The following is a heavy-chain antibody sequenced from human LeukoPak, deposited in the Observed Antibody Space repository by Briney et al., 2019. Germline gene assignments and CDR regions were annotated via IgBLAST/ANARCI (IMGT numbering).Heavy chain of an antibody. Sequence: GGSLILSCAASGFTFSSSGMHWVRQAPGKGLEWVTFIRYDGSTKSYADSVKGRFTISRDNSKNTLYLQMNSLRAEDTAVYYYVKDRGGTYYFDFWGQGTPVTLSS. CDR2: IRYDGSTK. CDR3: VKDRGGTYYFDF. V-gene: IGHV3-30*02. D-gene: IGHD1-26*01. CDR1: GFTFSSSG. J-gene: IGHJ4*02.